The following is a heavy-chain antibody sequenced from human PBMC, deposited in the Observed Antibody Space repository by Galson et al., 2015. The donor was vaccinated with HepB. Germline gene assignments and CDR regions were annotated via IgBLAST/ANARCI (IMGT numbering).Heavy chain of an antibody. V-gene: IGHV4-39*01. Sequence: SETLSLTCDVSGGSIISSGYYWGWIRQPPGKGLEWIGSIYFTGSTQYNSSLKSRVTISVHTSENQFSLKLRSVTAADTAVYYCARQPDITIFGVVLIGWFDPWGQGTLVTVSS. D-gene: IGHD3-3*01. J-gene: IGHJ5*02. CDR1: GGSIISSGYY. CDR2: IYFTGST. CDR3: ARQPDITIFGVVLIGWFDP.